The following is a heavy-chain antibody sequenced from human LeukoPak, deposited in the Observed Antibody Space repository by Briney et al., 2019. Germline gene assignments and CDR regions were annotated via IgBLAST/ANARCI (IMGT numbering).Heavy chain of an antibody. CDR3: AREVANGITIFTPHFDY. Sequence: SETLSLTCTVSGGSISSYYWSWIRRPPGKGLEWIGYIYYSGSTNYNPSLKSRVTISVDTSKNQFSLKLSSVTAADTAVYYCAREVANGITIFTPHFDYWGQGTLVTVSS. CDR1: GGSISSYY. J-gene: IGHJ4*02. CDR2: IYYSGST. D-gene: IGHD3-3*01. V-gene: IGHV4-59*01.